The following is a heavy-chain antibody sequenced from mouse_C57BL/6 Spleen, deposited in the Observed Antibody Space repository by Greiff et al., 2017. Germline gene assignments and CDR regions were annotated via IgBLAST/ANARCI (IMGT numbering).Heavy chain of an antibody. J-gene: IGHJ3*01. D-gene: IGHD4-1*01. V-gene: IGHV1-7*01. Sequence: VQLQQSGAELAKPGASVTLSCKASGYTFTSYWMHWVKQRPGQGLEWIGYINPSSGYTKYNQKFKDKATLTADKSSSTAYMQLSSLTYEDSAVYYCARGETGTVFACWGQGTLVTVAA. CDR2: INPSSGYT. CDR1: GYTFTSYW. CDR3: ARGETGTVFAC.